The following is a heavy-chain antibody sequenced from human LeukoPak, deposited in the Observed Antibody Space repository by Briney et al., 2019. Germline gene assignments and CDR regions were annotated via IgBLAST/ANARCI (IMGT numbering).Heavy chain of an antibody. CDR1: GFTFSSYG. V-gene: IGHV3-30*18. CDR3: AKTYLYDILTGPCLDY. CDR2: ISYDGSNK. J-gene: IGHJ4*02. Sequence: GRSLRLSCAASGFTFSSYGMHWVRQAPGKGLEWVAVISYDGSNKYYADSVKGRFTISRDNSKNTLYLQMNSLRAEDTAVYYCAKTYLYDILTGPCLDYWGQGTLVTVSS. D-gene: IGHD3-9*01.